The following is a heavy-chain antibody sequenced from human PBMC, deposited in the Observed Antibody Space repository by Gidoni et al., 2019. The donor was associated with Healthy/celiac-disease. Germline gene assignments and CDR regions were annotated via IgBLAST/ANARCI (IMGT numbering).Heavy chain of an antibody. Sequence: QVQLVQSGAEVKKPGSSVKVSCKASGGPFSSYAISWGRQAPGQGLEWIGGIIPIFGTANYAQKFQCRVTITADESTSTAYMELSSLRSEDTAVYYCARSIFRITMVRGVIEWFDPWGQGTLXT. D-gene: IGHD3-10*01. CDR3: ARSIFRITMVRGVIEWFDP. V-gene: IGHV1-69*01. J-gene: IGHJ5*02. CDR2: IIPIFGTA. CDR1: GGPFSSYA.